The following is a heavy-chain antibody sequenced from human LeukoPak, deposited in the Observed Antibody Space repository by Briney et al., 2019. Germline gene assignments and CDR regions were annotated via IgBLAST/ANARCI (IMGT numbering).Heavy chain of an antibody. J-gene: IGHJ4*02. CDR1: GYTFTSYY. CDR3: ARGEELWFDY. D-gene: IGHD5-18*01. CDR2: INPDTGGA. Sequence: GASVKVSCKASGYTFTSYYIHWVRQAPGQGLEWVGLINPDTGGAKYAQKFQGRVTMTRDTSISTAYMELSRLTSDDTAAYFCARGEELWFDYWGQGTLVTVSS. V-gene: IGHV1-2*02.